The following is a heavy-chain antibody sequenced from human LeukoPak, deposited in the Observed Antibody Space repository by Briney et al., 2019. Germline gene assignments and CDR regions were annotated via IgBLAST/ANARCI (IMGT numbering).Heavy chain of an antibody. Sequence: PGGSLRLSCAASGFTFSSYSMNWVRQAPGKGLEWVSSISSSSSYIYYADSVKGRFTISRDNAKNSLYLQMNSLRAEDTAVYYCARVLAAAGTWFFDYWGQGTLVTVSP. CDR3: ARVLAAAGTWFFDY. CDR1: GFTFSSYS. J-gene: IGHJ4*02. V-gene: IGHV3-21*01. CDR2: ISSSSSYI. D-gene: IGHD6-13*01.